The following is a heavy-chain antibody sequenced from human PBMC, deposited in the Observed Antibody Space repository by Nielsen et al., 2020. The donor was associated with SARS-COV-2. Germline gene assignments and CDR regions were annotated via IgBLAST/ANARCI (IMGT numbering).Heavy chain of an antibody. CDR2: ISPSSGVT. CDR3: ARRPARISTFGVIYGMDV. V-gene: IGHV1-2*06. CDR1: GGALTLFS. J-gene: IGHJ6*02. Sequence: ASVKVSCKVSGGALTLFSMHWVRQAPGQGLEWMGRISPSSGVTKYAQKFQGRVTITRDTSISTVYMEMSSLRSDDTAVYYCARRPARISTFGVIYGMDVWGQGTTVTVSS. D-gene: IGHD3-3*01.